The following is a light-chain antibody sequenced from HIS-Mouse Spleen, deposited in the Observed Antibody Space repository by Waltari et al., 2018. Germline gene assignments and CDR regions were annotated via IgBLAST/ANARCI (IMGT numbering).Light chain of an antibody. Sequence: QSALTQPASVSGSPGQAIPISCTGSTCDVVGYNYVSWYQQQPGKAPKLMIYDVSNRPSGVSHRFSGSKSGNTASLTISGLQAEDEADYYCSSYTSSSSGVFGGGTKLTVL. CDR2: DVS. CDR1: TCDVVGYNY. J-gene: IGLJ2*01. V-gene: IGLV2-14*03. CDR3: SSYTSSSSGV.